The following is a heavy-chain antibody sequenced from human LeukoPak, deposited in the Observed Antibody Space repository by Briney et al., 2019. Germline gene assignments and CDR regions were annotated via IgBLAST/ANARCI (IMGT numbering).Heavy chain of an antibody. CDR1: GGSFSGYY. V-gene: IGHV4-34*01. CDR3: ASSLSSSWYVFGY. CDR2: INHSGST. Sequence: SETLSLTCAVYGGSFSGYYWSWIRQPPGKGLEWIGEINHSGSTNYNPSLKSRVTISVDTSKNQFSLKLSSVTAADTAVYYCASSLSSSWYVFGYWGQGTLVTVSS. J-gene: IGHJ4*02. D-gene: IGHD6-13*01.